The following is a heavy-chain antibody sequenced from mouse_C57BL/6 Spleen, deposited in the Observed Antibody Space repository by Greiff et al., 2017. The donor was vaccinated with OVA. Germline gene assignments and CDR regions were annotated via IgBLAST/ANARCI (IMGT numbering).Heavy chain of an antibody. Sequence: QVQLKQPGAELVKPGASVKVSCKASGYTFTSYWMHWVKQRPGQGLEWIGRIHPSDSDTNYNQKFKGKATLTVDKSSSTAYMQLSSLTSEDSAVYYCAILASIVTPGYWGQGTTLTVSS. J-gene: IGHJ2*01. D-gene: IGHD2-5*01. CDR3: AILASIVTPGY. V-gene: IGHV1-74*01. CDR2: IHPSDSDT. CDR1: GYTFTSYW.